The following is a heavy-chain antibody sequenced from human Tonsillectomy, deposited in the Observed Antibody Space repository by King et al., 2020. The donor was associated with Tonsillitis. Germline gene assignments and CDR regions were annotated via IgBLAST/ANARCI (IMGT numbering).Heavy chain of an antibody. V-gene: IGHV1-2*02. CDR1: GYTFTGYY. J-gene: IGHJ3*02. CDR3: AREPYSSSWDDAFDI. Sequence: VQLVESGAEVKKPGASVKVSCKASGYTFTGYYMHWVRQAPGQGLEWMGWINTNSGGTNYAQKFQGRVTMTRDTSISKAYRELSRLRSDDTAVYYCAREPYSSSWDDAFDIWGQGTMVTVSS. D-gene: IGHD6-13*01. CDR2: INTNSGGT.